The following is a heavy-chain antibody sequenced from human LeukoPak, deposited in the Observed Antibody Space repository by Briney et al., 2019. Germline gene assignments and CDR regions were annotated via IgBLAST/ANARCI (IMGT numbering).Heavy chain of an antibody. J-gene: IGHJ6*02. V-gene: IGHV1-69*04. CDR2: IIPILGIA. CDR1: GGTFSSYA. D-gene: IGHD4-17*01. CDR3: ARDWTVTTVTTAGGYYYYGMDV. Sequence: SVNVSCKASGGTFSSYAISWVRQAPGQGLEWMGRIIPILGIANYAQKFQGRVTITADKSTSTAYMELSSLRSEDTAVYYCARDWTVTTVTTAGGYYYYGMDVWGQGTTVTVSS.